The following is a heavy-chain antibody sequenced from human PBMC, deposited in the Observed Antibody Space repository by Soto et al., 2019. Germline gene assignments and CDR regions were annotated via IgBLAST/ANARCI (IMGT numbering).Heavy chain of an antibody. CDR3: AGRLTTAASRDY. CDR2: VHGGGST. CDR1: GFTVSNNH. V-gene: IGHV3-53*01. Sequence: VQLVESGGGLIQPGGSLRLSCAASGFTVSNNHMTWVRQAAGKGLELVSFVHGGGSTSYADSVKGRFTISRDHPKNTLHLQIDSLRAEDTTIYYCAGRLTTAASRDYWCRGTLVTVSS. J-gene: IGHJ4*02. D-gene: IGHD3-16*01.